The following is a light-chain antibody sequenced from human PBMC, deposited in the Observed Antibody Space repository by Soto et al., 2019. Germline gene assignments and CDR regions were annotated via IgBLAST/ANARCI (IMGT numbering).Light chain of an antibody. CDR1: SSDVGFYNF. V-gene: IGLV2-8*01. CDR3: ASYAGTKLFV. J-gene: IGLJ1*01. CDR2: EVT. Sequence: SVLPQPPSASGSPGQSLTISCTGTSSDVGFYNFVSWYQQRPGKAPKLVIYEVTKRPSGVPDRFSGSKSGSTASLTVSGLQADDEADYYCASYAGTKLFVFGSGTKVTVL.